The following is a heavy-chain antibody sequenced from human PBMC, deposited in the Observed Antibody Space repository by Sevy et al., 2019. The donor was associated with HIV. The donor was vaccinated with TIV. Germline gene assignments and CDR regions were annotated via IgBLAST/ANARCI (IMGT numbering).Heavy chain of an antibody. Sequence: GGSLRLSCAASGFTFSGSAMHWVRQASGKGLEWVGRIRSKANSYATAYAESVKGRFTISRDDSKNTAYLQMNSLKTEATAVYYCTTSGYYDILTGYRYWYFDLWGRGTLVTVSS. J-gene: IGHJ2*01. CDR1: GFTFSGSA. CDR3: TTSGYYDILTGYRYWYFDL. D-gene: IGHD3-9*01. V-gene: IGHV3-73*01. CDR2: IRSKANSYAT.